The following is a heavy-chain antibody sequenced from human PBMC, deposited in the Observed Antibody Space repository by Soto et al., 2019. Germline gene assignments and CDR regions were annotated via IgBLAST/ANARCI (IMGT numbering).Heavy chain of an antibody. J-gene: IGHJ5*02. CDR2: IYYSGST. D-gene: IGHD4-17*01. Sequence: QVQLQESGPGLVKPSETLSLTCTVSGGSISSYYWSWIRQPPGKGLEWIGYIYYSGSTNYNPTLKSRVTISVDTSKNQVSLKLSSVTAADTAVYYCARGDDYGDYAWFDPWGQGTLVTVSS. CDR3: ARGDDYGDYAWFDP. CDR1: GGSISSYY. V-gene: IGHV4-59*01.